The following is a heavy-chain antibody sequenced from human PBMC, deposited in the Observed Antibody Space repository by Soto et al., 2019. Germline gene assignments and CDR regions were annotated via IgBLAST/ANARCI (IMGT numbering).Heavy chain of an antibody. CDR1: GGSISSGDYY. V-gene: IGHV4-30-4*01. CDR3: SMTTLTTGPDLGYYYGMDV. Sequence: QVQLQESGPGLVKPSQTLSLTCTVSGGSISSGDYYWSWIRQPPGKGLEWIGYIYYSGSTYYNPSIKSRVTISVDTSKNQFSLKLSSVTAADTAVYYCSMTTLTTGPDLGYYYGMDVWGQGTTVTVSS. CDR2: IYYSGST. D-gene: IGHD4-17*01. J-gene: IGHJ6*02.